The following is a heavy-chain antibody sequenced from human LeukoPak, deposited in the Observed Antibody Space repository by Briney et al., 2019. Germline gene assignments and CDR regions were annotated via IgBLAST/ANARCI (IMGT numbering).Heavy chain of an antibody. J-gene: IGHJ4*02. CDR2: IYTSGST. V-gene: IGHV4-4*09. D-gene: IGHD3-22*01. CDR3: ARTHVTYDSSGYYFDY. Sequence: SETLSLTCTVSGGSISSYYWSWIRQPPGKGLEWIGYIYTSGSTNYNPSLKSRVTISVDTSKNQFSLKLSSVTAADTAVYYCARTHVTYDSSGYYFDYWGQGTLVTVSS. CDR1: GGSISSYY.